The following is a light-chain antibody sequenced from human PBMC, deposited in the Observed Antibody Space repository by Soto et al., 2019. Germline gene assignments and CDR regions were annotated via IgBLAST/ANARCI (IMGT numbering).Light chain of an antibody. CDR2: YDS. V-gene: IGLV3-21*04. Sequence: SYELTQPPSVSVAPGKTARITCGGNNIGSKSAHWYQQKPGQAPVLVIYYDSDRPSGIPERFSGSNSGNTATLTISRVEAGDEADYYCQVWDSSRVFGTGTKLTVL. CDR1: NIGSKS. J-gene: IGLJ1*01. CDR3: QVWDSSRV.